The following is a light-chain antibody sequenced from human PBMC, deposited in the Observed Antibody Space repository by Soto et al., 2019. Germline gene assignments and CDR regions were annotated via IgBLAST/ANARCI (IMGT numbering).Light chain of an antibody. V-gene: IGKV3-20*01. J-gene: IGKJ1*01. Sequence: IVLTQSPGTLSLSPGARATLSCRASQSFSANFLAWYQQKPGQGPRLLIYRASIRATGIPDRFSGSGSGTDFTLTISRLEPEDFAVYYCQRYGSSWTLGQGTKVEVK. CDR2: RAS. CDR1: QSFSANF. CDR3: QRYGSSWT.